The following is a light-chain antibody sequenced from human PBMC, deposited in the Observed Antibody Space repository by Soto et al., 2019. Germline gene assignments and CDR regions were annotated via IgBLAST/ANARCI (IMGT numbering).Light chain of an antibody. CDR2: DVR. Sequence: QSALTQPASVSGSPGQSITISCTGTSSDVGGHNFVSWYQQHPGRAPKLMIYDVRNRPSGVSNRFSGSKSANTASLTIPGLQAEDEADYYCSSYSSSGTLVFGGGTKVTVL. V-gene: IGLV2-14*01. CDR1: SSDVGGHNF. J-gene: IGLJ2*01. CDR3: SSYSSSGTLV.